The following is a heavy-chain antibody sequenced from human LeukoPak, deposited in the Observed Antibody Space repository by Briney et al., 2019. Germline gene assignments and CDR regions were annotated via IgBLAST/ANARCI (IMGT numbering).Heavy chain of an antibody. D-gene: IGHD5-12*01. CDR2: INPNSGGT. CDR3: ATEKSGLSVD. V-gene: IGHV1-2*02. CDR1: GYTFSGYY. J-gene: IGHJ4*02. Sequence: ASVTVSCKASGYTFSGYYMHWVRQAPGQGLEWMGWINPNSGGTNYAQKFQGRVTMTRDTSISTGYMELSRLTSDDTAVYYCATEKSGLSVDWGQGTLVTVSS.